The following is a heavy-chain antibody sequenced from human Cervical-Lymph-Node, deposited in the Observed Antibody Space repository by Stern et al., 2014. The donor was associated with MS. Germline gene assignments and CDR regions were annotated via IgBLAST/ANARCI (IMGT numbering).Heavy chain of an antibody. J-gene: IGHJ4*02. CDR3: ARGSSMVK. CDR1: GGSISSTNW. CDR2: IFHSGST. V-gene: IGHV4-4*02. Sequence: VQLLESGPGLVKPSGTLSLTCTVSGGSISSTNWWTWVRQPPGQGLEWIGEIFHSGSTYNSPSLKSRISLSVDKSKNQFFLNLKSVTAADTAVYYCARGSSMVKWGQGILVTVSS. D-gene: IGHD2/OR15-2a*01.